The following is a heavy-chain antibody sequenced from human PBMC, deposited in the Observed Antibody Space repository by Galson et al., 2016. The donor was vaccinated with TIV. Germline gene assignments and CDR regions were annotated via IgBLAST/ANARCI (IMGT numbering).Heavy chain of an antibody. V-gene: IGHV3-15*01. CDR3: TTGLGYCLTTSCSLGLDS. Sequence: SLRLSCAVSGFTFSNAWMTWVRQAPGRGLEWVGRIKSKPDGTTTAYAAPVKGRFSISRDDSKDTVYLQMNNLQTEDTALYFCTTGLGYCLTTSCSLGLDSWGHGTLVTVSS. CDR2: IKSKPDGTTT. J-gene: IGHJ5*01. CDR1: GFTFSNAW. D-gene: IGHD2-2*01.